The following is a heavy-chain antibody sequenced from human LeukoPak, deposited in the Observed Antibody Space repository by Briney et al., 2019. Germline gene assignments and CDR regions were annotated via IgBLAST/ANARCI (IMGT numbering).Heavy chain of an antibody. CDR3: ARSVATSGRGSLDI. Sequence: ASVKVSCKASGYTFTSYGISWVRQAPGQGREGMGWISAYNGNTNYAQKLQGRVTMTTDTSTSTAYMELRSLRSDDTAVYYCARSVATSGRGSLDIWGQGTMVTVSS. CDR2: ISAYNGNT. CDR1: GYTFTSYG. D-gene: IGHD5-12*01. J-gene: IGHJ3*02. V-gene: IGHV1-18*01.